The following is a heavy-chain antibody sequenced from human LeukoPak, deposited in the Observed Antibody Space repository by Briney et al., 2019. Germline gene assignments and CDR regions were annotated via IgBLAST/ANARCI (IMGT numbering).Heavy chain of an antibody. J-gene: IGHJ4*02. D-gene: IGHD5-18*01. CDR3: ARGRNVDTSMVNDY. V-gene: IGHV4-59*12. CDR2: IYYSGST. CDR1: GGSISSYY. Sequence: SETLSLTCTVSGGSISSYYWSWIRQPPGRGLEWIGYIYYSGSTNYNPSLKSRVTMSVDTSKNQFSLKLSSVIAADTAVYYCARGRNVDTSMVNDYWGQGTLVTVSS.